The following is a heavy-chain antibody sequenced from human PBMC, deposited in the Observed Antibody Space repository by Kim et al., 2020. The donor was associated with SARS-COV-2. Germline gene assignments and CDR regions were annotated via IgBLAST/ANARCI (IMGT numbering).Heavy chain of an antibody. V-gene: IGHV3-30*07. Sequence: SVKGRFTISRDKSKNTLYLQMNSLRAEDTAVYYCAREARGMAAAGTAFDIWGQGTMVTVSS. CDR3: AREARGMAAAGTAFDI. D-gene: IGHD6-13*01. J-gene: IGHJ3*02.